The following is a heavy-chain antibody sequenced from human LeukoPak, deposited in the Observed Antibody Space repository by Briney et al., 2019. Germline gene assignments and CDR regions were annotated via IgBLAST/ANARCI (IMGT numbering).Heavy chain of an antibody. V-gene: IGHV3-7*01. J-gene: IGHJ4*02. D-gene: IGHD1-26*01. CDR3: ARLLWYRFDY. CDR1: GFTLSTYW. CDR2: IKQDGSEK. Sequence: GGSLRLSCATSGFTLSTYWMSWVRQAPGKGLEWVANIKQDGSEKHYVDSMKGRFTISRDNAKNSLYLQMNSLRAEDTAVYYCARLLWYRFDYWGQGTLVTVSS.